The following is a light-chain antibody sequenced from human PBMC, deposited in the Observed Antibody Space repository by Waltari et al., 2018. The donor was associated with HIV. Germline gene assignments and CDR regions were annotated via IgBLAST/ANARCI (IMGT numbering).Light chain of an antibody. V-gene: IGKV3D-15*01. CDR1: QSVGNN. Sequence: EIVLTQSPATLSVSPGEGATLSCRASQSVGNNLAWYQQTPGLAPRLLIYGAFTRATGIPTRLSGSGSGTDFTLTISSLQSEDFAVYYCKHYNKGLRSFTFGPGTKVDI. J-gene: IGKJ3*01. CDR2: GAF. CDR3: KHYNKGLRSFT.